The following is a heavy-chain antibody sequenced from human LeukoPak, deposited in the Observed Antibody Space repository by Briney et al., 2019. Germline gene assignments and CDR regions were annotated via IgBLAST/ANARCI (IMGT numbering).Heavy chain of an antibody. CDR1: GYTFTGYY. V-gene: IGHV1-2*02. J-gene: IGHJ4*02. CDR3: ARVGIVVVPAATGALDY. Sequence: ASVKVSCKASGYTFTGYYMHWVRQAPGQGLEWMGWINPNSGGTNYAQKFQGRVTMTRDTSISTAYMELSRLRSDDTAVYYCARVGIVVVPAATGALDYWGQGTLVTVSS. CDR2: INPNSGGT. D-gene: IGHD2-2*01.